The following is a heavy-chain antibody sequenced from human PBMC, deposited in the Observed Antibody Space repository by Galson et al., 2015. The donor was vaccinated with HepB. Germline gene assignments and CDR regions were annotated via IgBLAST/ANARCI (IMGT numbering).Heavy chain of an antibody. D-gene: IGHD6-13*01. CDR2: ITSSSTYT. Sequence: SLRLSCAASGFTFRDDYMSWIRQAPGKGLEWVSYITSSSTYTNYADSVKGRFTISRDNAKNSLYLQMNSLRGEDTAVYYCARLDSSWFFDSWGQGSLVTVSS. CDR1: GFTFRDDY. J-gene: IGHJ4*02. V-gene: IGHV3-11*06. CDR3: ARLDSSWFFDS.